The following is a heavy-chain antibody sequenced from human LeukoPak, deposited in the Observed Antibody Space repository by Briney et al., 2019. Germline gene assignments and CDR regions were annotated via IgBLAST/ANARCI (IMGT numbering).Heavy chain of an antibody. Sequence: GGSLRLSCAASGFTVSSNYMSWVRQAPGKGLEWVSVIYSGGSTYYAGSVKGRFTISRDNSKNTLYLQMNSLRAEDTAVYYCARDSVTIFGVHYFDYWGQGTLVTVSS. J-gene: IGHJ4*02. CDR2: IYSGGST. V-gene: IGHV3-66*02. CDR1: GFTVSSNY. D-gene: IGHD3-3*01. CDR3: ARDSVTIFGVHYFDY.